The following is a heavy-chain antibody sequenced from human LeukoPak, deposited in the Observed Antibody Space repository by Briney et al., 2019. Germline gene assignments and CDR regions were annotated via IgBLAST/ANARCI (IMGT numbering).Heavy chain of an antibody. J-gene: IGHJ5*02. Sequence: GGSLRLSCAASGFTFSSYSMNWVRQAPGKGLEWVSAISGSGGSTYYADSVKGRFTISRDNSKNTLYLQMNSLRAEDTAVYYCAKSYYYDSSGPNWFDPWGQGTLVTVSS. CDR2: ISGSGGST. V-gene: IGHV3-23*01. CDR1: GFTFSSYS. D-gene: IGHD3-22*01. CDR3: AKSYYYDSSGPNWFDP.